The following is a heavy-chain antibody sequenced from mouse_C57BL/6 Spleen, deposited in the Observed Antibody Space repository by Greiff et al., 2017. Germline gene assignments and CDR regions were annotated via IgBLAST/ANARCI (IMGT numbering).Heavy chain of an antibody. J-gene: IGHJ3*01. Sequence: VQLQQSGAELVRPGASVTLSCKASGYTFTDYEMHWVKQTPVHGLEWIGAIDPETGGTAYNQTFKGKAILTADTSSSTAYMELRSLTSEYSAVYYCTRDFSYYYGSSFSWFAYWGQGTLVTVSA. CDR1: GYTFTDYE. CDR2: IDPETGGT. V-gene: IGHV1-15*01. D-gene: IGHD1-1*01. CDR3: TRDFSYYYGSSFSWFAY.